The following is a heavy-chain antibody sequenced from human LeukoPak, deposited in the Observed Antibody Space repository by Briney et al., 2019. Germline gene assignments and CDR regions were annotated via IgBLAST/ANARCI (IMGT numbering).Heavy chain of an antibody. CDR1: GFTFSSYA. CDR3: AREESSGWYYFDY. D-gene: IGHD6-19*01. Sequence: GGSLRLSCAASGFTFSSYAMHWVRQAPGKGLEYGSAISSNGGSTYYASSVKGRFTISRDNSKNTLYLQMGSLRAEDMAVYYCAREESSGWYYFDYWGEGTLVTVSS. J-gene: IGHJ4*02. CDR2: ISSNGGST. V-gene: IGHV3-64*01.